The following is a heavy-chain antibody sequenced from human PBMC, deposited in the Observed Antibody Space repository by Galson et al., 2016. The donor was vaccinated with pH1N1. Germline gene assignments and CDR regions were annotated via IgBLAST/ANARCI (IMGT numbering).Heavy chain of an antibody. CDR3: AREDYYDVDLNYWYFDL. V-gene: IGHV1-69*13. Sequence: VQVSCKASGGTFNSNDLSWVRQAPGQGLEWMGRIIPNLGTTNYSQKFQGNITITADDSTSTAYMELSSLRSEDTALYYCAREDYYDVDLNYWYFDLWGRGTLVTVSS. D-gene: IGHD3-22*01. CDR2: IIPNLGTT. J-gene: IGHJ2*01. CDR1: GGTFNSND.